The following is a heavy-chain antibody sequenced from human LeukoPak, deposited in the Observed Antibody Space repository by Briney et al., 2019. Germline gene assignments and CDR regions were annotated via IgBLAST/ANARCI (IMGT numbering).Heavy chain of an antibody. Sequence: SQTLSRTGTVSGGSISSGSYYWSWIRQPAGKGLEWIGRIYTSGSTNYNPSLKSRVTISVDTSKNQFSLKLSSVTAADTAVYYCARDKTDYDILTDAGYFDYWGQGTLVTVSS. J-gene: IGHJ4*02. CDR2: IYTSGST. V-gene: IGHV4-61*02. CDR3: ARDKTDYDILTDAGYFDY. CDR1: GGSISSGSYY. D-gene: IGHD3-9*01.